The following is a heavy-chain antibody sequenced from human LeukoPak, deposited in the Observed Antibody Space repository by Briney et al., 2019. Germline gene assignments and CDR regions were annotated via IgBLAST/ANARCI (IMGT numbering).Heavy chain of an antibody. CDR2: IYTSGST. CDR1: GNSISSGDYY. D-gene: IGHD3-22*01. CDR3: ARASYSYDISGWVPFDY. Sequence: SETLSLTCTVSGNSISSGDYYWSWIRQPAGKGLEWIGRIYTSGSTTYNPSLKSRVTISGDTSENQFSLRLSSVTAADTAVYYCARASYSYDISGWVPFDYWGQGTLVTASS. J-gene: IGHJ4*02. V-gene: IGHV4-61*02.